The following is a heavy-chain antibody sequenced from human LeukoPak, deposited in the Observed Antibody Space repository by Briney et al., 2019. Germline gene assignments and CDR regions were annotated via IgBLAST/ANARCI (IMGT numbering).Heavy chain of an antibody. J-gene: IGHJ4*02. CDR1: GFTFSSYW. CDR3: ARERYYYGSGSYSDY. D-gene: IGHD3-10*01. V-gene: IGHV3-7*01. CDR2: INQDGSEK. Sequence: GGSLRLSCAASGFTFSSYWMSWVRQAPGKGLEWVANINQDGSEKYYVDSVQGRFTISRDNARNTLHLQMNSLRAEDTAVYYCARERYYYGSGSYSDYWSQGTLVTASS.